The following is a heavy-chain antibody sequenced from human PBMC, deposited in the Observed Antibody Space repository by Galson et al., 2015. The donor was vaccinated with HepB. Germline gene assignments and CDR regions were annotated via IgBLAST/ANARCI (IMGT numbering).Heavy chain of an antibody. Sequence: SVKVSCKASGYTFTSYDINWVRQATGQGLEWMGWMNPNSGNTGYAQKFQGRVTMTRNTSISTAYMELSSLRSEDTAVYYCARGKIIFTTLGYYHYGMDVWGQGTTVTVSS. J-gene: IGHJ6*02. CDR1: GYTFTSYD. V-gene: IGHV1-8*01. D-gene: IGHD3-9*01. CDR2: MNPNSGNT. CDR3: ARGKIIFTTLGYYHYGMDV.